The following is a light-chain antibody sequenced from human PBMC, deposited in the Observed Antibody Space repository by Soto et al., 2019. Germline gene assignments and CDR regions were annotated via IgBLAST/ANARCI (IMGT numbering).Light chain of an antibody. CDR3: SSYSGGTLV. Sequence: QSALTQPPSASGSPGQSVTISCTGTSSDVGGYNYVSWYQQHPGKAPKLMIYEVTKRPSGVPDRFSGSKSGNTASLTVSGLQAEDEADYYCSSYSGGTLVFGAGTKLTVL. V-gene: IGLV2-8*01. J-gene: IGLJ1*01. CDR2: EVT. CDR1: SSDVGGYNY.